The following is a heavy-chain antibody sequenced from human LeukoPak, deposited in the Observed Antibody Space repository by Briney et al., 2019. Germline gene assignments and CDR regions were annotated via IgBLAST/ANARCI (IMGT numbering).Heavy chain of an antibody. Sequence: GGSLRLSCAASGFTFSSYAMSWVRQAPGKGLEWVSAISGSGGSTYYADSVKGRFTISRDNSKNTLYLQMNSLRAEDTAVYYCAKDSMDVLLWFGELSHFDYWGQGTLVTVSS. D-gene: IGHD3-10*01. CDR3: AKDSMDVLLWFGELSHFDY. CDR1: GFTFSSYA. V-gene: IGHV3-23*01. CDR2: ISGSGGST. J-gene: IGHJ4*02.